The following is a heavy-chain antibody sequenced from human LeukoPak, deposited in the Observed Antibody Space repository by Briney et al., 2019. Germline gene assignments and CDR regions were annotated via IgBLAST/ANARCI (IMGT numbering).Heavy chain of an antibody. CDR2: IYYSGST. Sequence: SETLSLTCTVSGYSISSYYWSWIRQPPGKGLEWIGYIYYSGSTNYNPSLKSRVTVSVDTSKNQFSLKLSSVTAADTAVYYCARTGIDSSLEYFQHWGQGTLVTVSS. D-gene: IGHD3-22*01. V-gene: IGHV4-59*01. J-gene: IGHJ1*01. CDR1: GYSISSYY. CDR3: ARTGIDSSLEYFQH.